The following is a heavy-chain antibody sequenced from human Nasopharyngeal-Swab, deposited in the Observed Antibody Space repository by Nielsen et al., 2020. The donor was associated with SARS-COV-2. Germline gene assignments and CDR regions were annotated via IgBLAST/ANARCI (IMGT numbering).Heavy chain of an antibody. Sequence: GREARGQGLEGMGGIIPMFGTANYAQKFQGRVTITADESTSTAYMELSNLRSEDTAVYYCARGFWGRTTGTTRYDAFDIWGQGTMVTISS. D-gene: IGHD1-1*01. CDR2: IIPMFGTA. CDR3: ARGFWGRTTGTTRYDAFDI. V-gene: IGHV1-69*01. J-gene: IGHJ3*02.